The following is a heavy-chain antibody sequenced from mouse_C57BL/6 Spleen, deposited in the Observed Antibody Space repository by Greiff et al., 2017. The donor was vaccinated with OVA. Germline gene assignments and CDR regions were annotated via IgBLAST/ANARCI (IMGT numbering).Heavy chain of an antibody. CDR3: ARVEGLGRGYFDY. D-gene: IGHD4-1*01. J-gene: IGHJ2*01. V-gene: IGHV3-6*01. Sequence: ESGPGLVKPSQSLSLTCSVTGYSITSGYYWNWIRQFPGNKLEWMGYISYDGSNNYNPSLKNRISITRDTSKNQFFLKLNSVTTEDTATYYCARVEGLGRGYFDYWGQGTTLTVSS. CDR1: GYSITSGYY. CDR2: ISYDGSN.